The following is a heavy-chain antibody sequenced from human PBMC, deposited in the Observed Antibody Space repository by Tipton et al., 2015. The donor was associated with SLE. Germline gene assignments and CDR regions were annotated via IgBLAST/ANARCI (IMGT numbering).Heavy chain of an antibody. CDR2: ISWNSGRI. Sequence: SLRLSCEGSGFFFDDYGMNWVRQAPGKGLEWVAGISWNSGRIGYADSVRGRFTISRDIAKKFLYLQMNSLRPEDTALYYCAKTVTKTLGAFDDWGQGSLVIVSS. J-gene: IGHJ4*02. CDR1: GFFFDDYG. V-gene: IGHV3-9*01. D-gene: IGHD4-11*01. CDR3: AKTVTKTLGAFDD.